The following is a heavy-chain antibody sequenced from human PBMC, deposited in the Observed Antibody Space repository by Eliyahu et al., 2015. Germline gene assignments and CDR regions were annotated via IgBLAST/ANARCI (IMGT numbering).Heavy chain of an antibody. V-gene: IGHV3-7*01. D-gene: IGHD6-19*01. CDR1: XFAXAKYW. CDR3: ARRGDYTSGWYGDN. CDR2: IAXDGSXX. Sequence: EVQLVESGGGLVQPGGSLRLSCXAXXFAXAKYWMSWVRQAPGKGLQWVANIAXDGSXXYYVDSVRGRFTVSRDNAKNSLYLQMNSLTVEDTAVYFCARRGDYTSGWYGDNWGQGTRVTVSS. J-gene: IGHJ4*02.